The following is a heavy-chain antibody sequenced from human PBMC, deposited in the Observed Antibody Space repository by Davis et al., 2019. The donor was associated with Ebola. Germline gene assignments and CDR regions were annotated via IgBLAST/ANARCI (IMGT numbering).Heavy chain of an antibody. Sequence: GESLKISCAASGFTLSNYGMHWVRQAPGKGLEWVAVIWYGGVNTYYADSVKGRFTISRDNPENTLYLQMDSLRDEDTAVYYCARGDFYYGVDVWGQGTTVTVSS. V-gene: IGHV3-33*01. J-gene: IGHJ6*02. CDR1: GFTLSNYG. CDR3: ARGDFYYGVDV. CDR2: IWYGGVNT.